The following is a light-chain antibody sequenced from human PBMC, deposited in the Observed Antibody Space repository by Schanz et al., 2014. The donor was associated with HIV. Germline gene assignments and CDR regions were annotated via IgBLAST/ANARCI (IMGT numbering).Light chain of an antibody. J-gene: IGLJ1*01. Sequence: SALTQPPSPSGSPGQSVAISCTGSGSDVGGYPSRYQQHPGKVPKLVIYEVNKPPSGVPDRFSGSKSGNTASLTVSGLQADDEADYYCSAYAGSNNYVFGSGTKLTVL. CDR2: EVN. CDR3: SAYAGSNNYV. CDR1: GSDVGGYPS. V-gene: IGLV2-8*01.